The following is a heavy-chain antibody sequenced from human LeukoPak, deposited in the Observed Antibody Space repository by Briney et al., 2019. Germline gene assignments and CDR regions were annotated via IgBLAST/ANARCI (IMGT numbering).Heavy chain of an antibody. CDR1: GYSFTTYG. V-gene: IGHV1-18*01. Sequence: APVKVSCKASGYSFTTYGITWVRQAPGQGLEWMGWINVYNGNTNYAQKIQGRVTMTTDTSTTTAYMELRSLTSDDTAVYYCARSLQGDHFDIWGQGTMVTVSS. CDR3: ARSLQGDHFDI. CDR2: INVYNGNT. D-gene: IGHD2-21*01. J-gene: IGHJ3*02.